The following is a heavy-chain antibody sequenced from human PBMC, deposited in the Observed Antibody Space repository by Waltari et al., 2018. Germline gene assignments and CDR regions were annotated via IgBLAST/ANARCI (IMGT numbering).Heavy chain of an antibody. V-gene: IGHV3-23*01. CDR3: AKDAISYYYDSSGYYGDAFDI. D-gene: IGHD3-22*01. CDR2: ISGSGGST. CDR1: GFTFSSYA. J-gene: IGHJ3*02. Sequence: EVQLLESGGGLVQPGGSLRLSCAASGFTFSSYAMSWVRQAPGKGLEWVSAISGSGGSTYYADSVKGRFTISRDNSKNTLYLQMNSLRAEDTAVYYCAKDAISYYYDSSGYYGDAFDIWGQGTMVIVSS.